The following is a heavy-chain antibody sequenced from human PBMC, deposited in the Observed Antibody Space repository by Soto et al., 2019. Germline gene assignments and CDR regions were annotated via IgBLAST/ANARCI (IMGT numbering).Heavy chain of an antibody. V-gene: IGHV4-30-4*01. Sequence: SETLSLTCTVSGGSISSGDYYWSWIRQPPGKGLEWIGYIYYSGSTYYNPSLKSRVTISVDTSKNQFSLKLSSVTAADTAVYYCARGGDCGGDCYSNWFDPWGQGTLVTVSS. J-gene: IGHJ5*02. CDR1: GGSISSGDYY. D-gene: IGHD2-21*02. CDR3: ARGGDCGGDCYSNWFDP. CDR2: IYYSGST.